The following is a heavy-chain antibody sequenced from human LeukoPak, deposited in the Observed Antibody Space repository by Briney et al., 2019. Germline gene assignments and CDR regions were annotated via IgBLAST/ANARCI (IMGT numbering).Heavy chain of an antibody. D-gene: IGHD2/OR15-2a*01. V-gene: IGHV3-74*01. J-gene: IGHJ6*03. CDR1: GFTFSNYW. CDR2: INEGGRST. Sequence: PGGSLRLSCAASGFTFSNYWMHWVRQAPGKGLVWVARINEGGRSTGFADSVKGRFTISRDNAKNTLYLQMNSLRVEDTAVYYCAGGTGVGCSSKAVYMDVWGKGTTVTVSS. CDR3: AGGTGVGCSSKAVYMDV.